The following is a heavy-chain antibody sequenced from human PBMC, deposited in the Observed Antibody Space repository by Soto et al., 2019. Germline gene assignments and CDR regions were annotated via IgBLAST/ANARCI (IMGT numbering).Heavy chain of an antibody. J-gene: IGHJ6*02. CDR2: INSDGSST. CDR3: ARDTGFMGSSWYYYYYGMDV. CDR1: GFTFSSYW. D-gene: IGHD6-13*01. Sequence: GGSLRLSCAASGFTFSSYWMHWVRQAPGKGLVWVSRINSDGSSTSYADSVKGRFTISRDNAKNTLYLQMNSLRAEDTAVYYCARDTGFMGSSWYYYYYGMDVWGQGTTVTVSS. V-gene: IGHV3-74*01.